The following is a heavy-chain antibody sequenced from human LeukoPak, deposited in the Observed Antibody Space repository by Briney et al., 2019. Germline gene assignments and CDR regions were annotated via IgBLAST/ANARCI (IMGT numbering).Heavy chain of an antibody. V-gene: IGHV5-51*01. CDR3: ARRVGPGGDY. CDR1: GYSFTTYG. CDR2: IYPGDSDT. Sequence: GESLKISCKGSGYSFTTYGIGWVRQMPGKGLEWVGIIYPGDSDTRYSPSFQGQVTISADKSISTAYLQWSSLKASGTAMYYWARRVGPGGDYWGQGTLVTVSS. D-gene: IGHD2-15*01. J-gene: IGHJ4*02.